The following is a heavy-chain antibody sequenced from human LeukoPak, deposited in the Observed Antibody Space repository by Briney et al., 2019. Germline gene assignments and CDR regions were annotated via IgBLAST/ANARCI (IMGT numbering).Heavy chain of an antibody. V-gene: IGHV3-21*04. Sequence: PGGSLRLTCAASGFTFSSCSMNWVRQAPGKGLERVTSISSSSNYIYYADSVKGRFTISRDNSKNTLYLQMNSLRAEDTAVYYCALTDYYGSGSYPFDPWGQGTLVTVSS. CDR1: GFTFSSCS. J-gene: IGHJ5*02. CDR3: ALTDYYGSGSYPFDP. D-gene: IGHD3-10*01. CDR2: ISSSSNYI.